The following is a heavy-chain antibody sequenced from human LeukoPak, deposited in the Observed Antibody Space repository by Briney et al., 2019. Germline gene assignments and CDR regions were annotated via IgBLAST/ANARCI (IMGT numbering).Heavy chain of an antibody. V-gene: IGHV5-51*01. CDR2: IYPDDSDT. J-gene: IGHJ3*02. Sequence: GESLKISCKGSGYIFSSYWIGWVRQMPGKGLEWMGVIYPDDSDTRYSPSFQGQVTISADKSISTAYLQWGSLKALDTAIYYCARAAYCSSTSCYIGAGINAFDIWGQGTMVTVSS. CDR3: ARAAYCSSTSCYIGAGINAFDI. D-gene: IGHD2-2*02. CDR1: GYIFSSYW.